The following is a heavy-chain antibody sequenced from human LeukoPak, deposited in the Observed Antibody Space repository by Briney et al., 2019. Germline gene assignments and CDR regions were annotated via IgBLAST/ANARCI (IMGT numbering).Heavy chain of an antibody. Sequence: SVTVSFKASGGTFSSYAISWVRQAPGQGLEWMGGIIPIFGTANYEQKFQGRVTITTDESTSTAYMELSSLRSEDTAVYYCASGWLAAKGRNYYYYYMDVWGKGTTVTVSS. J-gene: IGHJ6*03. CDR2: IIPIFGTA. D-gene: IGHD5-18*01. V-gene: IGHV1-69*05. CDR3: ASGWLAAKGRNYYYYYMDV. CDR1: GGTFSSYA.